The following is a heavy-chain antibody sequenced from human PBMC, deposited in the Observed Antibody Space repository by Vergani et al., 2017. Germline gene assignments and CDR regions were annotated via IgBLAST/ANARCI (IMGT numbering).Heavy chain of an antibody. CDR2: MNPNSGNT. V-gene: IGHV1-8*03. CDR3: ARGAPEYYDYVWGSYRYEARTFDY. D-gene: IGHD3-16*02. CDR1: GYTFTSYD. Sequence: QVQLVQSGAEVKKPGASVKVSCKASGYTFTSYDINWVRQATGQGLEWMGWMNPNSGNTGYAQKFQGRVTITRNTSISTAYMERSSLRSEDTAVYYCARGAPEYYDYVWGSYRYEARTFDYWGQGTLVTVSS. J-gene: IGHJ4*02.